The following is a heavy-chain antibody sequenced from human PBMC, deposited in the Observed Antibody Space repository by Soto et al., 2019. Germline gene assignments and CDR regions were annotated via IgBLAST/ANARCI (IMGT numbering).Heavy chain of an antibody. J-gene: IGHJ6*02. Sequence: QVQLQESGPGLVKPSGTLSLTCAVSGGSISSSNWWSWVRQPPGKGLEWIGEIYHSGSTDYNPSLKSRVTISVDKSKNHFSLKLSSVTAAGTAVYYCARVSGSYYYGMDVWGQGITVTVSS. V-gene: IGHV4-4*02. CDR2: IYHSGST. D-gene: IGHD1-26*01. CDR1: GGSISSSNW. CDR3: ARVSGSYYYGMDV.